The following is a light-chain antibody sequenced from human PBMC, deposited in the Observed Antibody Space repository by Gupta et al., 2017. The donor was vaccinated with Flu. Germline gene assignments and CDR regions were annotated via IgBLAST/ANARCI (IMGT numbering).Light chain of an antibody. V-gene: IGKV1-5*03. CDR3: QQYNSFSAT. J-gene: IGKJ2*01. CDR1: QSISTW. Sequence: GDRVILTCRASQSISTWLAWYQHKPGKAPKLLIYKASILESGVPSRFSCSGSGTEFTLTISNLQTDDFATYYCQQYNSFSATFGPGTKLEIK. CDR2: KAS.